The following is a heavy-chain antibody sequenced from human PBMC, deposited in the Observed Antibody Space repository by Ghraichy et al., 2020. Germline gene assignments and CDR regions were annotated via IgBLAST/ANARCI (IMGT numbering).Heavy chain of an antibody. V-gene: IGHV4-34*01. D-gene: IGHD3-22*01. J-gene: IGHJ5*02. CDR3: ARSPSPSYYDSSLYYSGWFDP. CDR1: GGSFKGYY. CDR2: INHSGST. Sequence: SETLSLTCAVYGGSFKGYYWTWIRQSPGMGLEWIGGINHSGSTNYKPTLKTRVTISVDTSKNQFSLNPSSVTAADTAVYYCARSPSPSYYDSSLYYSGWFDPWGQGTLVTVSS.